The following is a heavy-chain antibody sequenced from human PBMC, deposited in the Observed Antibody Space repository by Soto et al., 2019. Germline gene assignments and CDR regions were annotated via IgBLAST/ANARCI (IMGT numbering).Heavy chain of an antibody. D-gene: IGHD5-18*01. CDR3: ARMESFGSLNWFDP. CDR2: MNPGSGDT. CDR1: GYTFTNND. Sequence: SVKVACKASGYTFTNNDVSWVRQATGQGLEWMGWMNPGSGDTGYAQKFQGRVTMTRDISIATAYMELNSLTSEDTAIYYCARMESFGSLNWFDPWGQGTLVTVSS. J-gene: IGHJ5*02. V-gene: IGHV1-8*01.